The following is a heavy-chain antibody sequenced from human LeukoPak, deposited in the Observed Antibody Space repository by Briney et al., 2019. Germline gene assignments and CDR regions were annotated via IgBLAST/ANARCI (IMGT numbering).Heavy chain of an antibody. J-gene: IGHJ4*02. CDR3: ASGIRAFDN. CDR2: ITSSGSTT. Sequence: GGSLRLSCAASGFTFSSYEMNWVRQAPGKGLEWVSYITSSGSTTHYADSVKGRFTISRDNAENSLYLQMNSLRAEDTAVYYCASGIRAFDNWGQGTLVTVSA. V-gene: IGHV3-48*03. CDR1: GFTFSSYE. D-gene: IGHD1-26*01.